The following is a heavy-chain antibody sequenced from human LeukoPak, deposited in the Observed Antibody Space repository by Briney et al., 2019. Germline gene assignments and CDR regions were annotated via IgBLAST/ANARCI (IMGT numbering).Heavy chain of an antibody. V-gene: IGHV3-72*01. Sequence: PGGSLRLSCAASGFSFSDHYMDWVRQAPGKGLEWVGQIKNRAVSYTTAYAASVKGRFTISRDDSKNSLYLQMDSLKSEDTAVYYCADAGSVAGNYWGQGTLVTVSS. CDR1: GFSFSDHY. D-gene: IGHD6-19*01. CDR2: IKNRAVSYTT. CDR3: ADAGSVAGNY. J-gene: IGHJ4*02.